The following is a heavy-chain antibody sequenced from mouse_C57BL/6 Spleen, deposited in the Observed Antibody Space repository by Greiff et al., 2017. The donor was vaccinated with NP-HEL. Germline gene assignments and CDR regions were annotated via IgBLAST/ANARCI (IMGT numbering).Heavy chain of an antibody. CDR3: ARWGYGSSAFAY. Sequence: QVQLQQPGAELVMPGASVKLSCKASGYTFTSYWMHWVKQRPGQGLEWIGEIDPSDSYTNYNQKFKGKSTLTVDKSSSTAYMQLSSLTSEDSAVYYCARWGYGSSAFAYWGQGTLVTVSA. CDR2: IDPSDSYT. D-gene: IGHD1-1*01. V-gene: IGHV1-69*01. CDR1: GYTFTSYW. J-gene: IGHJ3*01.